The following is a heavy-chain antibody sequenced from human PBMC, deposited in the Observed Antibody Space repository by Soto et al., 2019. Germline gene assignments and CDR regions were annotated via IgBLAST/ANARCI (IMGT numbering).Heavy chain of an antibody. D-gene: IGHD3-22*01. CDR3: AKPYYYDSSGYYGLNYYYGMDV. J-gene: IGHJ6*02. Sequence: HPAGSLKLSSAASGVTFNIYVMTLVRQEQGKGLEWVSAISGSGGSTYYADSVKGRFTISRDNSKNTLYLQMNSLRAEDTAVYYCAKPYYYDSSGYYGLNYYYGMDVWGQGTTVTVSS. CDR1: GVTFNIYV. CDR2: ISGSGGST. V-gene: IGHV3-23*01.